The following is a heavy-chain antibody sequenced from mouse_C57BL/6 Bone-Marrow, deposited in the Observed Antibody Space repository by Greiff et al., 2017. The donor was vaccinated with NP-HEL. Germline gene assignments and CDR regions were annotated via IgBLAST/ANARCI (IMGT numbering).Heavy chain of an antibody. V-gene: IGHV1-19*01. CDR2: INPYNGGT. Sequence: EVQLQQSGPVLVKPGASVKMSCKASGYTFTDYYMNWVKQSHGKSLEWIGVINPYNGGTSYNQKFKGKATLTVDKSSSTAYMELNSLTSEDSAVYYCARSLIYYYGFDYWGQGTTLTVSS. CDR3: ARSLIYYYGFDY. D-gene: IGHD1-1*01. J-gene: IGHJ2*01. CDR1: GYTFTDYY.